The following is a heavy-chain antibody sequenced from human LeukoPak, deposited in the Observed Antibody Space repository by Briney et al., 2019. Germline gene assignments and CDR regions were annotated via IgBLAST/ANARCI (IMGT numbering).Heavy chain of an antibody. V-gene: IGHV3-64D*09. CDR2: ISSNGHT. CDR3: VKDNREEDWLTP. Sequence: GGSLSLFCSASGFTLRKYSTHAVRQGPGKGLEYVSAISSNGHTYYADSVKGRFTISRDNSKSTLYLQMSSLRPEDTAVYYCVKDNREEDWLTPSGQGTLVTVSS. J-gene: IGHJ5*02. CDR1: GFTLRKYS. D-gene: IGHD2/OR15-2a*01.